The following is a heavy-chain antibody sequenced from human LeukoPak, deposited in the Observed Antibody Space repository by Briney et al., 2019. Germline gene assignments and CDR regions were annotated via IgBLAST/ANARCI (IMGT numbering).Heavy chain of an antibody. CDR3: ASTYYYNHAFDI. J-gene: IGHJ3*02. CDR2: IYSGGSI. D-gene: IGHD3-10*01. CDR1: EFTVSSNY. Sequence: PGGSLRLSCAASEFTVSSNYMNWVRQAPGKGLEWVPIIYSGGSIYYADSMKGRFTISRDNSKNTLYLQMNSLRAEDTAVYYCASTYYYNHAFDIWGQGTMVTVSS. V-gene: IGHV3-53*01.